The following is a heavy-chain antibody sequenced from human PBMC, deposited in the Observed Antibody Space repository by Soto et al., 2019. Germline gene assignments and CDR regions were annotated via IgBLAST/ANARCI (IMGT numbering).Heavy chain of an antibody. V-gene: IGHV4-31*03. CDR3: ARRALPQCINGVCYKDGFWDY. J-gene: IGHJ4*02. CDR2: IYYSGST. Sequence: PSETLSLTCTVSGGSISSGGYYWSWIRQHPGKGLEWIGYIYYSGSTYNNPSLKSRATISLDTSKNQFSLKLGSVTAADTAVYYCARRALPQCINGVCYKDGFWDYWGQGALVTVSS. D-gene: IGHD2-8*01. CDR1: GGSISSGGYY.